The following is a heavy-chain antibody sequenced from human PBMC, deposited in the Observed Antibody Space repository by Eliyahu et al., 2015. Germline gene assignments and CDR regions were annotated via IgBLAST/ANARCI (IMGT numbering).Heavy chain of an antibody. V-gene: IGHV4-34*01. J-gene: IGHJ4*02. CDR1: GXXFSGYS. D-gene: IGHD6-13*01. CDR3: ARGRRGTYSSSWNDY. Sequence: QVQLQQWGAGLLKPSXTLSLTCAVYGXXFSGYSWSWIRQPPGKGXEWIGEINHSGSTNYNPSLKSRVTISVDTSKNQFSLKLSSVTAADTAVYYCARGRRGTYSSSWNDYWGQGTLVTVSS. CDR2: INHSGST.